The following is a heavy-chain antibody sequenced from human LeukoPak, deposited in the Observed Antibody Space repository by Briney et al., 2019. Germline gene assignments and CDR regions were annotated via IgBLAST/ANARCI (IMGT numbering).Heavy chain of an antibody. CDR1: GYTFTSYG. Sequence: ASVKVSCKASGYTFTSYGISWVRQAPGQGLEWMGWISAYNGNTNYAQKLQGRVTMTTDTSTSTAYMELRSLRSDDTAVYYCARWLVLGPTTVTLDYWGQGTLVTVSS. CDR3: ARWLVLGPTTVTLDY. V-gene: IGHV1-18*01. CDR2: ISAYNGNT. J-gene: IGHJ4*02. D-gene: IGHD4-17*01.